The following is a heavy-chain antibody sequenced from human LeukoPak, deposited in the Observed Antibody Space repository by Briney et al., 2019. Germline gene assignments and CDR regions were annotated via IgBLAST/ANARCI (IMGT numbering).Heavy chain of an antibody. CDR1: GGSISTYY. CDR3: GRARPGEVIEY. J-gene: IGHJ4*02. Sequence: KPSGTLSLTCTVSGGSISTYYWSWIRQPPGKGLEWIGYIFYNGGTKYNPSLKSRVTMSVDTPKNQFSLKLNSVTAADTAVYYCGRARPGEVIEYWGQGTLVTVSS. CDR2: IFYNGGT. V-gene: IGHV4-59*01. D-gene: IGHD3-10*01.